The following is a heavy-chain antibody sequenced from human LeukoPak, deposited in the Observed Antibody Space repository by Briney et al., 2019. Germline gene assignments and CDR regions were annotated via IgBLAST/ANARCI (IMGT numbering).Heavy chain of an antibody. CDR1: GYTFTSYG. CDR3: ARALYPYDYDSSGYPDH. V-gene: IGHV1-18*01. CDR2: ISAYNGNT. J-gene: IGHJ4*02. D-gene: IGHD3-22*01. Sequence: ASVKVSCKASGYTFTSYGISWVRQAPGQGLEWTGWISAYNGNTNYAQKLQGRVTMTTDTSTSTAYMELRSLRSDDTAVYYCARALYPYDYDSSGYPDHWGQGTLVTVSS.